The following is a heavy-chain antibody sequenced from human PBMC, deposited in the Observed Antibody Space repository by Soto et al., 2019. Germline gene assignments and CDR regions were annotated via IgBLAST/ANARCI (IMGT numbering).Heavy chain of an antibody. V-gene: IGHV4-30-2*06. CDR3: ARDTYSGYDFGL. CDR1: GGSISSGGYS. D-gene: IGHD5-12*01. Sequence: SETLSLTCTVSGGSISSGGYSWTWIRQSPGKGLEWIGYTYQSGSAYYNPSLKSRVTISADTSKNQLSLQLTSVTAADTAVYYCARDTYSGYDFGLWGQGTLVTVSS. CDR2: TYQSGSA. J-gene: IGHJ5*02.